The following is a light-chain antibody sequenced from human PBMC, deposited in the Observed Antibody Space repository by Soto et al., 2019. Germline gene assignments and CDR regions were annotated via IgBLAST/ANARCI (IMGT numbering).Light chain of an antibody. V-gene: IGKV3-15*01. Sequence: EIVMTQSPATLSVSPGEGVTLSCRASQTVPSRIAWYQQKPVQAPSLLMYGASTRAAGFPARFSGTGSETDFTLTISGLQSEDSAVYFCQQYNNWPFSFGQGTRLEI. CDR2: GAS. CDR3: QQYNNWPFS. CDR1: QTVPSR. J-gene: IGKJ5*01.